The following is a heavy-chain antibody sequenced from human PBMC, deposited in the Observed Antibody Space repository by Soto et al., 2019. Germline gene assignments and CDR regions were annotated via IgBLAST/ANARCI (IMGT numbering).Heavy chain of an antibody. CDR1: GYRFTSYW. J-gene: IGHJ6*02. V-gene: IGHV5-51*01. CDR3: ARHGHSESFYGMDV. Sequence: VQSEKVSCTGVGYRFTSYWIGWVRPIPRKGLEWMRIIYPGDSDTRCSPTFQCQVTISADKSIPTAYLQWSSLKASDTAMYSCARHGHSESFYGMDVCGQRTTVTVSS. CDR2: IYPGDSDT. D-gene: IGHD3-16*02.